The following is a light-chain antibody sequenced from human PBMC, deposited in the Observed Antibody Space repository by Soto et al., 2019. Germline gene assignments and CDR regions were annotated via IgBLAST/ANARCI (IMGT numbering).Light chain of an antibody. J-gene: IGKJ2*01. CDR3: RQYGSSPSYT. CDR1: QSVSSSSY. CDR2: GAS. V-gene: IGKV3-20*01. Sequence: EIVLTQSPGTLSLSPGERATLSCRASQSVSSSSYLAWYQQKPGQAPRRLIYGASSRATGIPDRFSGSGSATDFTLTISRLAPEDFAVYYCRQYGSSPSYTFGQGTKLEIK.